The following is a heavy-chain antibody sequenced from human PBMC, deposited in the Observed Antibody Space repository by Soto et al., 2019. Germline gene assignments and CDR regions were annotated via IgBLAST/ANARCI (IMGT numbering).Heavy chain of an antibody. CDR3: ARDRTQYYDILTGYYRRGYYYGMDV. CDR1: GGSISSGGYY. Sequence: SLTCTVSGGSISSGGYYWSWIRQHPGKGLEWIGYIYYSGSTYYNPSLKSRVTISVDTSKNQFSLKLSSVTAADTAVYYCARDRTQYYDILTGYYRRGYYYGMDVWGQGTTVTVSS. CDR2: IYYSGST. J-gene: IGHJ6*02. V-gene: IGHV4-31*03. D-gene: IGHD3-9*01.